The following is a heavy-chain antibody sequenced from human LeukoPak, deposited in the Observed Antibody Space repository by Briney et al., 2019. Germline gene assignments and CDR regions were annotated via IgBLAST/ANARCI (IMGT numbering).Heavy chain of an antibody. CDR3: AKDRTFRSHTDAFDI. Sequence: PGGSLRLSCAASGFNFDDYVMTWVRQAPGKGLEWVAVISYDGSNKYYADSVKGRFTISRDNSKNTLYLQMNSLRAEDTAVYYCAKDRTFRSHTDAFDIWGQGTMVTVSS. V-gene: IGHV3-30*18. D-gene: IGHD2/OR15-2a*01. CDR1: GFNFDDYV. CDR2: ISYDGSNK. J-gene: IGHJ3*02.